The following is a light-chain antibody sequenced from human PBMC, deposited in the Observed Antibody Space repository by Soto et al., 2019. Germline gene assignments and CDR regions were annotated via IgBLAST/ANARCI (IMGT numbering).Light chain of an antibody. CDR2: RAS. CDR3: QQYYNVPYT. CDR1: QSVLTSSNNQNY. J-gene: IGKJ3*01. V-gene: IGKV4-1*01. Sequence: DIVMTQSPDSLAVSLGERATINCKSSQSVLTSSNNQNYVAWYQQKPGQPPKLLIYRASTRESEVPDRFSGSGSGADINLTISSLQAEDVAVYYCQQYYNVPYTFGPGTKGDIK.